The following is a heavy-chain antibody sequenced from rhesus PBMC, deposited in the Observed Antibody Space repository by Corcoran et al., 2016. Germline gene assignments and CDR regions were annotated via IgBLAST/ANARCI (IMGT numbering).Heavy chain of an antibody. CDR3: ARDRSSLYYFDY. CDR2: IHGSYTNT. V-gene: IGHV4S10*01. CDR1: GGSISDSYR. Sequence: QVQLQESGPGVVKPSETLSLTCVVSGGSISDSYRWSWIRQPPGKGLEWIGYIHGSYTNTNYNPSLKSRVTISKDTSKNQFALKLSSVTAADTAVYYCARDRSSLYYFDYWGQGVLVTVSS. J-gene: IGHJ4*01. D-gene: IGHD6-19*01.